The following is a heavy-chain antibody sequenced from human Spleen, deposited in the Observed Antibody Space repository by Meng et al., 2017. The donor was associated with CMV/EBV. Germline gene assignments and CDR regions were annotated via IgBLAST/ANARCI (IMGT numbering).Heavy chain of an antibody. D-gene: IGHD6-19*01. CDR3: ARDRGWLAVDGGMDV. Sequence: ASVKVSCKASSYTFTSYGISWVRQAPGQGLEWMGWISVYNGNRNYAQKFQGRVTMTTDTSTSTAYMELRSLRSDDTAVYYCARDRGWLAVDGGMDVWGQGTTVTVSS. J-gene: IGHJ6*02. CDR1: SYTFTSYG. V-gene: IGHV1-18*01. CDR2: ISVYNGNR.